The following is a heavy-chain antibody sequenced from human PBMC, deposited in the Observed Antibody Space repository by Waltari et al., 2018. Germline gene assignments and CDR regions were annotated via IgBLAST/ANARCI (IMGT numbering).Heavy chain of an antibody. CDR2: IYTSWST. CDR3: ARCGDDYGSPRWFDP. Sequence: QVQLQESGPGLVKPSETLSLTSTVSGGSISSYYWSWIRQPAGKGLECIGRIYTSWSTNSNPSRKTRVPMSVDTSKNQFSLNLSSVTAADTAVYYCARCGDDYGSPRWFDPWGQGTLVTVSS. J-gene: IGHJ5*02. CDR1: GGSISSYY. V-gene: IGHV4-4*07. D-gene: IGHD2-21*01.